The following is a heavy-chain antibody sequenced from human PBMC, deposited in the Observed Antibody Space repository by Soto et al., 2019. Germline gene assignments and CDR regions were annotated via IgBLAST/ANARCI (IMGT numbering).Heavy chain of an antibody. CDR2: VNDSWGS. CDR1: GGSISSYY. CDR3: VRQGCGALHGLVDV. Sequence: QVPLQESGPGLVKPSETLSLSCTVSGGSISSYYWSWIRQPPGKGLEWIGYVNDSWGSHYNPSLKSRVAISLDTSKSQFSLKLTSVTATDTAVYYCVRQGCGALHGLVDVWGQGTTVTVSS. D-gene: IGHD1-26*01. V-gene: IGHV4-59*08. J-gene: IGHJ6*02.